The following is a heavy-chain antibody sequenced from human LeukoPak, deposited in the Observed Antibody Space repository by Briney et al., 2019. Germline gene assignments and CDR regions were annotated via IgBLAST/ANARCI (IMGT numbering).Heavy chain of an antibody. Sequence: SQTLSLTCTVSGGSISSGGYYWSWIRQHPGKGLEWIGYIYYSGSTYYNPSLKSRVTISVDTSKNQFSLKLSSVTAAETAVYYCARGVGRIYYYDSSGYYYFDYWGQGTLVTVSS. CDR3: ARGVGRIYYYDSSGYYYFDY. CDR1: GGSISSGGYY. D-gene: IGHD3-22*01. V-gene: IGHV4-31*03. CDR2: IYYSGST. J-gene: IGHJ4*02.